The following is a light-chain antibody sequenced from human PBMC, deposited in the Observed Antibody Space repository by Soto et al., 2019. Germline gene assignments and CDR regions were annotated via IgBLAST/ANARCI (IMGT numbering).Light chain of an antibody. CDR1: QSVDSSF. J-gene: IGKJ1*01. CDR2: GAS. CDR3: QQYVSSVT. V-gene: IGKV3-20*01. Sequence: EIVLTQSPGSLSLSPGERGTLSCRASQSVDSSFFAWYQQKPDQAPRLLIYGASNRATGIPDRFSSSGSGTDFTLTISRLEPEDFAVYYCQQYVSSVTFGQGTKVVIK.